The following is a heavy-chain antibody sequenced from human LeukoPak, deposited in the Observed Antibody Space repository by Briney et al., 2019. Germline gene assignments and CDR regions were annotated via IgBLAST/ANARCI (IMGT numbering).Heavy chain of an antibody. Sequence: GRSLRLSCAASGFTFDDFGMHWVRQAPGKGLEWVSGISWNSGGLAYADSVKGRFIISRDNAKNSLYLQMNSLRPEDTALYYCAKAGPPVDYYYGMDVWSQGTTVTVSS. CDR2: ISWNSGGL. J-gene: IGHJ6*02. D-gene: IGHD3-10*01. CDR1: GFTFDDFG. CDR3: AKAGPPVDYYYGMDV. V-gene: IGHV3-9*01.